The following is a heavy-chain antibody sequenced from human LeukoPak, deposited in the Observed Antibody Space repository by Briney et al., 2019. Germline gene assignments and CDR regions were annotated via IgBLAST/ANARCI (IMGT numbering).Heavy chain of an antibody. V-gene: IGHV4-34*01. CDR1: GGSFSGYY. Sequence: KTSETLSLTCAVYGGSFSGYYWSWIRQPPGKGLEWIGEINHSGSTNYNPSLKSRVTISVDTSKNQFSLKLSSVTAADTAVYYCARRRKYTSGYRVTELGSGYSDYWGQGTLVTVSS. D-gene: IGHD5-18*01. CDR3: ARRRKYTSGYRVTELGSGYSDY. J-gene: IGHJ4*02. CDR2: INHSGST.